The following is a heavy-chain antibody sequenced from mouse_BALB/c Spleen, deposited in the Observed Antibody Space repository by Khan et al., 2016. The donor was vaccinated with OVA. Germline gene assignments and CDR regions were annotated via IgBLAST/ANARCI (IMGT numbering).Heavy chain of an antibody. Sequence: VQLQQSGAELANPGASVKMSCKASGYTFTSYWMHWVKQRPGQGLEWIGYINPSSGYTEYNQNFRDKATLTADKSSSTAYMQLSSLTSEDSAVYYWARDRIDYWGQGTTLTVSS. CDR1: GYTFTSYW. CDR2: INPSSGYT. J-gene: IGHJ2*01. CDR3: ARDRIDY. V-gene: IGHV1-7*01.